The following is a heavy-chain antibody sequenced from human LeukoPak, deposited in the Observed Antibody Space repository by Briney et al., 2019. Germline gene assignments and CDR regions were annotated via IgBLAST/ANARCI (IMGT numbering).Heavy chain of an antibody. D-gene: IGHD2-15*01. CDR3: ARGYCSGGSCYGLNWFDP. J-gene: IGHJ5*02. CDR2: IYHSGCT. Sequence: PSETLSLTCAVSGYSISSGYYWGWIRQPPGKGLEWIGSIYHSGCTYYNPSLKSRVTISVDTSKNQFSLKLSSVTAADTAVYYCARGYCSGGSCYGLNWFDPWGQGTLVTVSS. CDR1: GYSISSGYY. V-gene: IGHV4-38-2*01.